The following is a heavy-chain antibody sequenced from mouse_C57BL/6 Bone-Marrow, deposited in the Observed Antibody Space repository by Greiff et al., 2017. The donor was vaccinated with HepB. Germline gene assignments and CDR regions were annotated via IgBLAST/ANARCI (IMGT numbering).Heavy chain of an antibody. J-gene: IGHJ2*01. D-gene: IGHD2-3*01. CDR3: AKMDGYYFDY. CDR2: IWRGGST. V-gene: IGHV2-5*01. Sequence: VKLVESGPGLVQPSQSLSITCTVSGFSLTSYGVHWVRQSPGKGLEWLGVIWRGGSTDYNAAFMSRLSIPKDNSKSQVFFKMNSLQADDTAIYYRAKMDGYYFDYWGQGTTLTVSS. CDR1: GFSLTSYG.